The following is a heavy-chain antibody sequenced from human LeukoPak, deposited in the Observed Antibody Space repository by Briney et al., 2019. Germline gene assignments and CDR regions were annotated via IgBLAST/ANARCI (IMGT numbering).Heavy chain of an antibody. CDR3: ARDRGYSGYDYYGMDV. CDR2: IYYTGDT. CDR1: GGXISRYY. V-gene: IGHV4-59*01. J-gene: IGHJ6*02. D-gene: IGHD5-12*01. Sequence: SETLSLTCTVSGGXISRYYCNWIRQPPGKGLQWIGYIYYTGDTNYTPSLKSRVTISVDTSKTQFSLKLTSVTAADTAVYYCARDRGYSGYDYYGMDVWGQGTTVTVSS.